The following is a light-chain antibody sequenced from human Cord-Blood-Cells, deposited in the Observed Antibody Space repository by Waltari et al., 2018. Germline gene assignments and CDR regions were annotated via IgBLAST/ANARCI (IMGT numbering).Light chain of an antibody. V-gene: IGKV1-5*03. CDR3: QQYNSYSRT. CDR1: QSISSW. CDR2: KAS. Sequence: DIQMTQSPSNLSASVGDRVTITCRAIQSISSWLAWYQQKPGKAPKLLIYKASSLESGVPSRFSGGESGTECHLTVIILQPDDFASYYCQQYNSYSRTFDQGTKVEIK. J-gene: IGKJ1*01.